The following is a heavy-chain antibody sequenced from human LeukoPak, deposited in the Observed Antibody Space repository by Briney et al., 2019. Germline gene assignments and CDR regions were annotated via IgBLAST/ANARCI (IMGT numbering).Heavy chain of an antibody. CDR3: ARESNSGYYLSY. Sequence: GGSLRLSCAASGFTVSTNYMSWVRQAPGKGLEWVAVIYTSGRTYYADSVKGRFTISRDNSKNTLYIQMNSLRADDTAVYYCARESNSGYYLSYWGQGTLVTVSS. V-gene: IGHV3-66*01. J-gene: IGHJ4*02. CDR1: GFTVSTNY. CDR2: IYTSGRT. D-gene: IGHD3-22*01.